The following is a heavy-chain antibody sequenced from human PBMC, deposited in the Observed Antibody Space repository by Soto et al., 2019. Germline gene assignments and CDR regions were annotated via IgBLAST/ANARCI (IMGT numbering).Heavy chain of an antibody. D-gene: IGHD4-17*01. CDR1: GGSISSYY. CDR3: ASALLDYGDYYFDT. V-gene: IGHV4-4*07. J-gene: IGHJ4*02. CDR2: IYISGST. Sequence: SETLSLTCIVSGGSISSYYWSWIRQPAGQGLEWIGRIYISGSTNYNPSLESRLTMSVDTSKNQFSLNLSSVTAADTAVYYCASALLDYGDYYFDTWGQGTLVTVYS.